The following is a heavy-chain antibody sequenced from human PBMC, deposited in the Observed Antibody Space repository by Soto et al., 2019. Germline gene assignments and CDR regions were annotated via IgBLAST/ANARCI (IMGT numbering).Heavy chain of an antibody. D-gene: IGHD3-22*01. J-gene: IGHJ4*02. V-gene: IGHV3-7*01. CDR1: GFTFSDYW. Sequence: GGSLRLSCAVSGFTFSDYWMSWVRQAPGKGLEWVANIKQDGNEKYYVDSVKGRFTISRDNAKNSLYLQMNSLRAEDTAVYYCARDSYYYDSSGYYLYYFDYWGQGTXVTVSS. CDR3: ARDSYYYDSSGYYLYYFDY. CDR2: IKQDGNEK.